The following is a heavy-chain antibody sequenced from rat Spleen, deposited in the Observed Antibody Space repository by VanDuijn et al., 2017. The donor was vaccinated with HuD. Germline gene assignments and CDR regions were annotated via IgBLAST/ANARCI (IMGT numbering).Heavy chain of an antibody. D-gene: IGHD1-12*03. CDR2: INYDGSGT. CDR1: GFTFSDYY. J-gene: IGHJ2*01. CDR3: ARPDYYDGSPDY. Sequence: EVQLVESGGGLVQPGRSLKLSCAASGFTFSDYYMAWVRQAPTKGLEWVATINYDGSGTYYRDSVKGRFTISRDNAKSTLYLQMDSLRSEDTATYYCARPDYYDGSPDYWGQGVMVTVSS. V-gene: IGHV5-7*01.